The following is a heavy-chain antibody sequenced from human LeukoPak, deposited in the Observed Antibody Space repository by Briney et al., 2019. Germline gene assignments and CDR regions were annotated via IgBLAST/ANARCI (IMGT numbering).Heavy chain of an antibody. CDR3: ARDSGDDY. CDR2: MYYSGST. CDR1: GGSITRYY. J-gene: IGHJ4*02. V-gene: IGHV4-59*12. Sequence: SETLSLTCTVSGGSITRYYWNWIRQPPGKGLEYIGYMYYSGSTNYNPSLKSRVTISVDTSKNQFSLKLSSVTAADTAVYYCARDSGDDYWSQGTLVTVSS. D-gene: IGHD4-17*01.